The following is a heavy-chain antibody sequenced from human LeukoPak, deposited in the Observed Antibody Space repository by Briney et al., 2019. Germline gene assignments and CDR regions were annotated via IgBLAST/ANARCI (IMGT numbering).Heavy chain of an antibody. V-gene: IGHV3-23*01. CDR2: ISDSAGST. D-gene: IGHD1-26*01. J-gene: IGHJ4*02. CDR3: AKQSAGVTTGYLDY. CDR1: GFTFSAYA. Sequence: GGSLRLSCAASGFTFSAYAMSWVRQAPGKGLEWVSSISDSAGSTYYAASLTGRFTISRDSSRTTLYLQVNSLRAEDTAVYYCAKQSAGVTTGYLDYWGQGTLVTVSS.